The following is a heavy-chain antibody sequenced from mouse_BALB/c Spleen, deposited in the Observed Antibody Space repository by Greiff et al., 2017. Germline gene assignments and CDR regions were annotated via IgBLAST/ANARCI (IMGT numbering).Heavy chain of an antibody. D-gene: IGHD2-1*01. CDR2: ISSGSSTI. Sequence: EVQRVESGGGLVQPGGSRKLSCAASGFTFSSFGMHWVRQAPEKGLEWVAYISSGSSTIYYADTVKGRFTISRDNPKNTLFLQMTSLRSEDTAMYYCARSLYGKRFAYWGQGTLVTVSA. CDR1: GFTFSSFG. V-gene: IGHV5-17*02. J-gene: IGHJ3*01. CDR3: ARSLYGKRFAY.